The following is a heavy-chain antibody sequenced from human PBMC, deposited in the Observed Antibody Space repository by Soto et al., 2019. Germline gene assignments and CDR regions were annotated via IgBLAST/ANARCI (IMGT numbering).Heavy chain of an antibody. CDR2: MNPNSGNT. Sequence: QVQLVQSGAEVKKPGASVKVSCKASGYTFTSYDINWVRQATGQGLEWMGWMNPNSGNTGYAQKFQGRDTMTRNTALTTSHMEPSILRSEATAVYYCAGSTNDYGDRHWGQGTLVTVSP. CDR3: AGSTNDYGDRH. J-gene: IGHJ4*02. D-gene: IGHD4-17*01. CDR1: GYTFTSYD. V-gene: IGHV1-8*01.